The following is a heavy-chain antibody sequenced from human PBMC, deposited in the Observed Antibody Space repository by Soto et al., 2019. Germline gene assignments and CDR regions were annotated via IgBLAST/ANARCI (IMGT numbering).Heavy chain of an antibody. CDR2: IYYSGST. CDR1: GGSISSGDYY. CDR3: ARGVGAYRLAY. Sequence: QVQLQESGPGLVKPSQTLSLTCTVSGGSISSGDYYWSWIRQPPGEGLEWIGYIYYSGSTHYNPALKSRVTISVDTSKNQFSLKLSSVTAADTAVYYCARGVGAYRLAYWGQGTLVTVSS. J-gene: IGHJ4*02. V-gene: IGHV4-30-4*01. D-gene: IGHD1-26*01.